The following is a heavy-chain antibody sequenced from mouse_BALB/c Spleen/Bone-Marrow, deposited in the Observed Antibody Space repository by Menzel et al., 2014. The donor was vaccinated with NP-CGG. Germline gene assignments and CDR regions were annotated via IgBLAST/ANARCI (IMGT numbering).Heavy chain of an antibody. D-gene: IGHD1-1*01. CDR2: INPSNGRI. CDR3: ARKYYGSSYVWYFDV. J-gene: IGHJ1*01. CDR1: GYTFTSYW. V-gene: IGHV1S81*02. Sequence: QVQLQQPGAELVKPGASVKLSRKASGYTFTSYWMQWVKQRPGQGLEWIGEINPSNGRINYNEKFKSKATPTVDKSSSTAYMQLSSLTPEDSAVYYCARKYYGSSYVWYFDVWGAGTTATVSS.